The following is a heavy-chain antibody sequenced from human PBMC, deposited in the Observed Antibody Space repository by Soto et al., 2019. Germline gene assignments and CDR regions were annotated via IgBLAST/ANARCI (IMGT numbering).Heavy chain of an antibody. CDR2: IKSKSDGGAI. D-gene: IGHD6-6*01. V-gene: IGHV3-15*01. CDR3: ATGTVRAMSIGMDV. J-gene: IGHJ6*02. CDR1: GFTFSNAW. Sequence: EVQVEESGGGLVKPGGSLRLSCVASGFTFSNAWMTWVRQVPGKGLKWVGRIKSKSDGGAIDYAAAVKGRFVLSRDDSENTVYLQMNSLKTEDTAVDYFATGTVRAMSIGMDVWGQGTTVIVSS.